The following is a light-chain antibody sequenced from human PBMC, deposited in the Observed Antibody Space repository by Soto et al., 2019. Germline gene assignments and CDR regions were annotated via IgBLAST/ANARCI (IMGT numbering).Light chain of an antibody. CDR3: LLSYGGARGV. Sequence: QAVVTQETSLTVSPGGTVTLTCGSSTGAVTSGHYPYWFQQRPGQAPRTLIYDTHNKHSWTPARFSGSLLGGKAALTLSGAQPEDEAEYYCLLSYGGARGVFGGGTKLTVL. CDR2: DTH. V-gene: IGLV7-46*01. J-gene: IGLJ2*01. CDR1: TGAVTSGHY.